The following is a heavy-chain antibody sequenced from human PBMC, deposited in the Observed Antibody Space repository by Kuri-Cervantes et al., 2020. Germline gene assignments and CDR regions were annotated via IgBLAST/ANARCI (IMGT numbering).Heavy chain of an antibody. V-gene: IGHV4-34*01. J-gene: IGHJ4*02. Sequence: SETLSLTCAVYGGSFSGYYWSWIRQPPGKGLEWIGEINHSGSTNYNPSLRSRVTISVDTSKNQFSLKLSSVTAADTAVYYCELTDTAMIPAYFFDYWGQGTQVTVSS. CDR1: GGSFSGYY. CDR3: ELTDTAMIPAYFFDY. CDR2: INHSGST. D-gene: IGHD5-18*01.